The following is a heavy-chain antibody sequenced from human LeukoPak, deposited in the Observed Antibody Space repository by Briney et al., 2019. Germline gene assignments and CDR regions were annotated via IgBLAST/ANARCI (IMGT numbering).Heavy chain of an antibody. D-gene: IGHD4-23*01. CDR2: IYSADSA. V-gene: IGHV3-53*01. J-gene: IGHJ4*02. CDR1: GFTVSRNY. CDR3: ARDSGTTVGYFDY. Sequence: GGSLRLSCAASGFTVSRNYMSWVRQAPGKGLEWVSVIYSADSAYYSDSVRGRFTISRDNSKNTLYLQMNSLRAEDTAVYYCARDSGTTVGYFDYWGQGTLVTVSS.